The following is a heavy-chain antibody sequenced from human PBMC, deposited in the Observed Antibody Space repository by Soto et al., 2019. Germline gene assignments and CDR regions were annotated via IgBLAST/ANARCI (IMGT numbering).Heavy chain of an antibody. D-gene: IGHD5-12*01. J-gene: IGHJ4*02. V-gene: IGHV3-9*01. CDR2: ISWNSGSI. CDR3: AKDMGYDLSPLGYFDY. CDR1: GFTFDDYA. Sequence: GGSLRLSCAASGFTFDDYAMHWVRQAPGKGLEWVSGISWNSGSIGYADSVKGRFTISRDNAKNSLYLQMNSLRSEDAALYYCAKDMGYDLSPLGYFDYWGQGTLVTVSS.